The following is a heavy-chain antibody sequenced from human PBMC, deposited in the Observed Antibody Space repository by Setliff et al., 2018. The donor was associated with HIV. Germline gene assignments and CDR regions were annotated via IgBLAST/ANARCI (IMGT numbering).Heavy chain of an antibody. J-gene: IGHJ4*02. CDR1: GGYISGSSHY. Sequence: KPSETLSLTCTVSGGYISGSSHYWGWIRQPPGKGLEWIGSISYSENIYYNPSPKSRVTLSADTSKKQFSLKLSSVTAADTAVYYCARLRYYDILTGYAFDYWGQGTLVTVSS. CDR3: ARLRYYDILTGYAFDY. V-gene: IGHV4-39*01. D-gene: IGHD3-9*01. CDR2: ISYSENI.